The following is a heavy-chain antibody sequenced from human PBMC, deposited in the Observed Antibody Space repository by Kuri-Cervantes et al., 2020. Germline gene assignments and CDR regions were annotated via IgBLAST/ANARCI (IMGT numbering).Heavy chain of an antibody. CDR1: GFTFDDYT. CDR2: ISWEGGST. V-gene: IGHV3-43*01. J-gene: IGHJ6*03. Sequence: GESLKISCAASGFTFDDYTMHWVRQVPGKGLEWISVISWEGGSTDYADSVKGRFTISRDNSKNTLYLQMNSLRAEDTAVYYCARVQVTSSWFRYYYYYMDVWGKGTTVTVSS. CDR3: ARVQVTSSWFRYYYYYMDV. D-gene: IGHD6-13*01.